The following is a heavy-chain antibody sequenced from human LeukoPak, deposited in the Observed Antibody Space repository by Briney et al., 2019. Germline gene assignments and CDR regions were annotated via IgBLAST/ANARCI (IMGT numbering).Heavy chain of an antibody. CDR2: IYYSGST. CDR3: ARDRSPAHYYASSHWDYYYGMDV. V-gene: IGHV4-59*01. D-gene: IGHD3-22*01. Sequence: SETLSLTCTVSGGSISNYYWSWIRQPPGKGLEWIGYIYYSGSTNYNPSLKSRVTISVDTSKNQFSLKLSSVTAADTAVYYCARDRSPAHYYASSHWDYYYGMDVWGQGTTVTVSS. CDR1: GGSISNYY. J-gene: IGHJ6*02.